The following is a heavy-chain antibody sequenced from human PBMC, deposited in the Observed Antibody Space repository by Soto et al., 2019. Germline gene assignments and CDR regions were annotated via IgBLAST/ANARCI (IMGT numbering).Heavy chain of an antibody. V-gene: IGHV4-34*01. Sequence: SETLSLTCAVYGGSFSGYYWTWIRQSPEKGLEWIGEVNHSGTTYYNPSLKTRVTISVHTPKNQFSLKMSSVTAADTAVYYCARGIGYCSSINCYSSRRLRFDSWGQGTLVTVSS. D-gene: IGHD2-2*01. CDR1: GGSFSGYY. CDR3: ARGIGYCSSINCYSSRRLRFDS. J-gene: IGHJ4*02. CDR2: VNHSGTT.